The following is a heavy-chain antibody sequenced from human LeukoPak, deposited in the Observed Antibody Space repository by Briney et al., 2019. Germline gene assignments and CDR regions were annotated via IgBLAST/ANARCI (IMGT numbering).Heavy chain of an antibody. CDR2: ISSSSSTI. CDR3: ARVVLWFGEFFV. D-gene: IGHD3-10*01. CDR1: GFTFSSYS. J-gene: IGHJ4*02. Sequence: GSLRLSCAASGFTFSSYSMNWVRQAPGKGLEWVSYISSSSSTIYYADSVKGRFTISRDNAKNSLYLQMNSLRAEDTAVYYCARVVLWFGEFFVWGQGTLVTVSS. V-gene: IGHV3-48*01.